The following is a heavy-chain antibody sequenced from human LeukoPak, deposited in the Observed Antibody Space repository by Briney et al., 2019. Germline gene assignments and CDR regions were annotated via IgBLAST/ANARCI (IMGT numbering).Heavy chain of an antibody. CDR2: INPSGGST. CDR1: GYTFTSYD. Sequence: ASVKVSCKASGYTFTSYDINWVRQATGQGLEWMGIINPSGGSTSYAQKFQGRVTMTRDTSTSTVYVELSSLRSEDTAAYYCARMAVRGVIAFDYWGQGTLVTVSS. CDR3: ARMAVRGVIAFDY. D-gene: IGHD3-10*01. J-gene: IGHJ4*02. V-gene: IGHV1-46*01.